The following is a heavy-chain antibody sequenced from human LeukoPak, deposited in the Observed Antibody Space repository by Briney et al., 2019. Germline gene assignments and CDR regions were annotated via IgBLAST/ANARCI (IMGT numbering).Heavy chain of an antibody. CDR3: ANQPMIWGYFDY. J-gene: IGHJ4*02. V-gene: IGHV4-34*01. CDR2: INHSGST. Sequence: SETLSLTCAVYGGSLSGYYWSWIRQPPGKGLEWIGEINHSGSTNYNPSLKSRVTISVDTSKNQFSLKLSSVTAADTAVYYCANQPMIWGYFDYWGQGTLVTVSS. D-gene: IGHD2-2*01. CDR1: GGSLSGYY.